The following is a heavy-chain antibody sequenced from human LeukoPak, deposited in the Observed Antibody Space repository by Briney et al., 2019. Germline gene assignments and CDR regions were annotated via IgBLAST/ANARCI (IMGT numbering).Heavy chain of an antibody. D-gene: IGHD6-13*01. V-gene: IGHV3-23*01. J-gene: IGHJ5*02. CDR3: AKGKAAGAVDWFDP. CDR2: ITGGGDT. Sequence: GGSLRLSCAASGFTFSNYAMMWVRQAPGKGLEWVSSITGGGDTYYVDSVKGRFTVSRVNSKNTLYLQINSLTADDTALYYCAKGKAAGAVDWFDPWGQGTLVTVSS. CDR1: GFTFSNYA.